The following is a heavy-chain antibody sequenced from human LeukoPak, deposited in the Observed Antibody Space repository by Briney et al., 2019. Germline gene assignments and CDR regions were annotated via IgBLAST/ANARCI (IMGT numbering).Heavy chain of an antibody. Sequence: GGSLRLSCSASGFTFSSYWVTWVRQAPGKGLEWVANVKQDGSEKNYVDSVKGRFTISRDNAKNLLYLQMNSLRVDDTAVYYCARGHRAWSYWGQGTLVTVSS. CDR1: GFTFSSYW. CDR2: VKQDGSEK. J-gene: IGHJ4*02. D-gene: IGHD3-3*01. CDR3: ARGHRAWSY. V-gene: IGHV3-7*01.